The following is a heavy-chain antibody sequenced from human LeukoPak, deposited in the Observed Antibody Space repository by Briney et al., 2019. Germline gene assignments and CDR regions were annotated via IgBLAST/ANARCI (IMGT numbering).Heavy chain of an antibody. CDR2: ISSSSSSI. Sequence: GGSLRLSCTASGFPFGDDAMSWLRQAPGKGLEWVLSISSSSSSIYHADSVKGRFTISTDNAQNSLYLQMNGLRAEDTAVYYCARVSLYYGSETYYPPDYWGQGTQVTVSS. CDR1: GFPFGDDA. V-gene: IGHV3-21*01. J-gene: IGHJ4*02. CDR3: ARVSLYYGSETYYPPDY. D-gene: IGHD3-10*01.